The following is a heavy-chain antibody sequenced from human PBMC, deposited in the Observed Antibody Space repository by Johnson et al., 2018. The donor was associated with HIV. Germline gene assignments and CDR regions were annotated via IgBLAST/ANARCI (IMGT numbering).Heavy chain of an antibody. D-gene: IGHD3-16*01. J-gene: IGHJ3*02. CDR3: ARDPGGHERPFGVFDM. CDR1: QFNFGDYG. Sequence: EVQLVESGGGVVRPGGSLRLSCEAFQFNFGDYGMTWVRQAPGKGLEWVSSIDWSSGKTPYSHFLMGRFTISRDNAKNSLYLQINSLRAEDTALYYCARDPGGHERPFGVFDMWGQGTMVTVSS. CDR2: IDWSSGKT. V-gene: IGHV3-20*04.